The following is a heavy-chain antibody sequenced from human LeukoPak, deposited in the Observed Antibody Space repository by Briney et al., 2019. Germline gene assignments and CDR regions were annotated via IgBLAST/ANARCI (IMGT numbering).Heavy chain of an antibody. V-gene: IGHV4-59*08. CDR2: IYYSGST. CDR1: GGSISSYY. J-gene: IGHJ5*02. CDR3: LRWDGDYSNWFDP. D-gene: IGHD4-17*01. Sequence: SGTLSLTCTVSGGSISSYYWSWVRQPPGKGLEWIGYIYYSGSTNYNPSLKSRVTISVDTSKNQFSLKLSSVTAADTAVYYCLRWDGDYSNWFDPWGQGTLVTVSS.